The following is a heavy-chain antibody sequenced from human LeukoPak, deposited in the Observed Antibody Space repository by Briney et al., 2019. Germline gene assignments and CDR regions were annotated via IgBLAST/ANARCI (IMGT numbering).Heavy chain of an antibody. CDR2: SSGSGDKT. CDR1: GFTFSSYA. V-gene: IGHV3-23*01. Sequence: TGGSLRLSCAASGFTFSSYAMTWVRQAPGKGLEWVSVSSGSGDKTYYADSVKGQFTISRDNSQNTLYLQMNSLRAEDTAVYYCAKWIYYYDSSGYYWGKGTLVTVSS. D-gene: IGHD3-22*01. J-gene: IGHJ4*02. CDR3: AKWIYYYDSSGYY.